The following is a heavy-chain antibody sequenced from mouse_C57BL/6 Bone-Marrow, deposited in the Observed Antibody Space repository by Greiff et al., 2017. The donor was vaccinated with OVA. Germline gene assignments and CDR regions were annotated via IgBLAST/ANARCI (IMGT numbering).Heavy chain of an antibody. Sequence: VQLQQPGAELVRPGTSVKLSCKASGYTFTSYWMHWVKQRPGQGLEWIGVIDPSDSYTNYNQKFKGKATLTVDTSSSTAYMQLSSLTSEDSAVYYCAREGIYYGSSYWFAYWGQGTLVTVSA. V-gene: IGHV1-59*01. CDR3: AREGIYYGSSYWFAY. CDR1: GYTFTSYW. D-gene: IGHD1-1*01. CDR2: IDPSDSYT. J-gene: IGHJ3*01.